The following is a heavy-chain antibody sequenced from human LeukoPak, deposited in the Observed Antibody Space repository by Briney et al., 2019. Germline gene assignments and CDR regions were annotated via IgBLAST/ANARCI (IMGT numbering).Heavy chain of an antibody. CDR1: GGSISSSNW. D-gene: IGHD3-10*01. Sequence: PSETRSLTWPVSGGSISSSNWWSWVRQPPGKGLEWIGEIYHSGSTNYNPSLKSRVTISVDKSKNQFSLKLSSVTAADTAVYYCARYYYDSGNYRFAPWGQGTLVTVSS. J-gene: IGHJ5*02. CDR2: IYHSGST. V-gene: IGHV4-4*02. CDR3: ARYYYDSGNYRFAP.